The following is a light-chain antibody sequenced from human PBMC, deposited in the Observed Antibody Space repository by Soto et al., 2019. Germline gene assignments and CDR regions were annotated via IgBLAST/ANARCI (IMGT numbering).Light chain of an antibody. V-gene: IGLV4-60*03. CDR1: CGHISYI. Sequence: QSVLTQSSSASASLGSSVKLTCTLSCGHISYIIAWHQQQPGKAPRYLMKLEGSGSYNKGSGVPDRFSGSSSGADRYLTISNLQSEDEADYYCETWDSNTRVFGGGTKLTVL. CDR3: ETWDSNTRV. J-gene: IGLJ3*02. CDR2: LEGSGSY.